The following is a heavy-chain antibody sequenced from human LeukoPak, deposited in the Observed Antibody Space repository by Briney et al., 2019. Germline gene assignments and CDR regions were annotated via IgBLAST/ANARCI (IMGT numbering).Heavy chain of an antibody. D-gene: IGHD2-15*01. CDR1: GFTSSKFT. CDR3: AREGYDVNYYMDV. CDR2: IGSSSNYL. J-gene: IGHJ6*03. Sequence: GGSLRPSCAASGFTSSKFTMSWVRQTQEKGLEWVSSIGSSSNYLEYSESVKGRFTISTDNAKNSVYLQMNSLRVDDTAVYYCAREGYDVNYYMDVWGKGTTVTVSS. V-gene: IGHV3-21*01.